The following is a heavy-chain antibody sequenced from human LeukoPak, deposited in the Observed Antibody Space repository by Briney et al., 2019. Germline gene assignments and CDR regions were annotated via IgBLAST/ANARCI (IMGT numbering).Heavy chain of an antibody. Sequence: GASVKVSCKASGGTFSSYAISWVRQAPGQGLEWMGGIIPIFGTANYAQKFRGRVTITTDESTSTAYMELSSLRSEDTAVYYCASLKRVAGTVGWFDPWGQGTLVTVSS. V-gene: IGHV1-69*05. CDR2: IIPIFGTA. J-gene: IGHJ5*02. D-gene: IGHD6-19*01. CDR3: ASLKRVAGTVGWFDP. CDR1: GGTFSSYA.